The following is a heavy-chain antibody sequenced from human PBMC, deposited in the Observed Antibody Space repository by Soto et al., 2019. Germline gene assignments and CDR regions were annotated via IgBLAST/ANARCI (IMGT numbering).Heavy chain of an antibody. J-gene: IGHJ4*02. D-gene: IGHD6-13*01. CDR2: ISGSGGST. CDR3: AKDATYSTSWPYYFDY. V-gene: IGHV3-23*01. Sequence: EVQLLASGGGLGQPGGSLRLSCEASGFSFSTYVMSWVRQAPGKGLEWVSSISGSGGSTYYADSVKGRFTISRDNSKNTLYMQMNSLRAEDTAVYYCAKDATYSTSWPYYFDYWGQGTLVTVSS. CDR1: GFSFSTYV.